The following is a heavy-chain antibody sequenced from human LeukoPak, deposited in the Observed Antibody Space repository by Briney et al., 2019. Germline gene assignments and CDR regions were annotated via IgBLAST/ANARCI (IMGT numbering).Heavy chain of an antibody. CDR1: GCSISSYNFY. CDR3: ASKGIYGSGSRAFDI. Sequence: SETLSVTCTVSGCSISSYNFYWSWLRQHPGKGLEWFVYFYYSENTYYNTLLESRVTISVDTSNNQYSLKLSSVTAADTDVYYFASKGIYGSGSRAFDIWGQGTMVTVSS. J-gene: IGHJ3*02. CDR2: FYYSENT. D-gene: IGHD3-10*01. V-gene: IGHV4-31*03.